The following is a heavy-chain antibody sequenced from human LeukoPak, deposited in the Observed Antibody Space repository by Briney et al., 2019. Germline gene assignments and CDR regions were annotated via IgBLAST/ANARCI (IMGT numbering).Heavy chain of an antibody. J-gene: IGHJ6*03. CDR3: ARGVCSGGSCYSHYYYYYYMDV. D-gene: IGHD2-15*01. V-gene: IGHV1-2*02. Sequence: ASVKVSCKASGYTFTGYYMHWVRQAPGQGLGWMGWINPNSGGTNYAQKFQGRVTMTRDTSISTAYMELSRLRSDDTAVYYCARGVCSGGSCYSHYYYYYYMDVWGKGTTVTVSS. CDR2: INPNSGGT. CDR1: GYTFTGYY.